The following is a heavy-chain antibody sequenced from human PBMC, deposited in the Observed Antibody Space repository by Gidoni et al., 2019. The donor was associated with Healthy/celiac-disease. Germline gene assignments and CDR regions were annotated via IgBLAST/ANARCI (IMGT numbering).Heavy chain of an antibody. CDR1: GGTFTSYA. J-gene: IGHJ4*02. Sequence: QVQLVQSGAEVKKPGSSVPVSCKASGGTFTSYAISWVRQAPGQGLEWMGRIIPILSIANDAQKFQGRVTITADKSTSTAYMELSSLRSEDTAVYYCARDQTGYYDSSGYYRNDYWGQGTLVTVSS. V-gene: IGHV1-69*04. CDR3: ARDQTGYYDSSGYYRNDY. CDR2: IIPILSIA. D-gene: IGHD3-22*01.